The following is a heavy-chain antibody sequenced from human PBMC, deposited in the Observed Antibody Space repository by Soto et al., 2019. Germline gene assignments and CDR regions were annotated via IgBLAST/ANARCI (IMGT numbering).Heavy chain of an antibody. V-gene: IGHV4-39*01. Sequence: SETLSITCTVSGGSISSSTNYGCWIRQPPGQALEFIGQIYYTGNTYYNPSLKSRVTVSVDTSKNQFSLKLTSVTAADTAVYYCARLGVTNWFDPWGQGTLVTVSS. CDR1: GGSISSSTNY. J-gene: IGHJ5*02. CDR3: ARLGVTNWFDP. CDR2: IYYTGNT. D-gene: IGHD3-3*01.